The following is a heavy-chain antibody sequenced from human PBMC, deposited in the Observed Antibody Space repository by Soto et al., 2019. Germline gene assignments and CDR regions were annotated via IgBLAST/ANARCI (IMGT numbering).Heavy chain of an antibody. J-gene: IGHJ6*02. V-gene: IGHV3-30-3*01. CDR1: EFTFSSYA. D-gene: IGHD6-13*01. CDR3: AGGIAAAPYYYGMDV. Sequence: GGSLRLSCAASEFTFSSYAMHWVRQAPGKGLEWVAVISYDGSNKYYADSVKGRFTISRDNSKNTLYLQMNSLRAEDTVVYYCAGGIAAAPYYYGMDVWGQGTTVTVSS. CDR2: ISYDGSNK.